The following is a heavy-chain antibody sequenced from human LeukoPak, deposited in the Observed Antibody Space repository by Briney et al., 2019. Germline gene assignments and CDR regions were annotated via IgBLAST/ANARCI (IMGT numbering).Heavy chain of an antibody. J-gene: IGHJ5*02. D-gene: IGHD4-17*01. CDR3: ASKLTTGS. Sequence: GGSLRLSCLVSGFTVSSDYVSWVRQTPGKGLEWVSVIYSGGTTKYADSVKGRFTIYRDTSKNTLYLQMNRLRVEDTAVYYCASKLTTGSWGQGTLVTVSS. V-gene: IGHV3-66*01. CDR2: IYSGGTT. CDR1: GFTVSSDY.